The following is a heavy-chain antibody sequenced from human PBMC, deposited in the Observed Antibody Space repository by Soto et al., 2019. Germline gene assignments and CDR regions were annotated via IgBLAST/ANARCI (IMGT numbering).Heavy chain of an antibody. CDR2: IYTGGST. CDR3: ARASVWQPGVGSWIMPCHS. Sequence: QVQLQESGPGLVKPSETLSLTCTVSGGSVSSYYWSWIRQPAGKGLEWIGRIYTGGSTNYNPSLSSRVTTSVDTSTNQFSVRLTAVTAADPAVYYCARASVWQPGVGSWIMPCHSWGQGTLVNVSS. D-gene: IGHD2-2*01. CDR1: GGSVSSYY. V-gene: IGHV4-4*07. J-gene: IGHJ4*02.